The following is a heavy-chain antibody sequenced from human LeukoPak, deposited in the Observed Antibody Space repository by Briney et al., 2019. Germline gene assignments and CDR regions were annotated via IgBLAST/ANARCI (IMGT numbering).Heavy chain of an antibody. J-gene: IGHJ6*03. V-gene: IGHV4-31*03. CDR1: GGSISSGGYY. D-gene: IGHD1-7*01. CDR3: ARGELPFMDV. CDR2: IYYSGST. Sequence: PSETLSLTCTVSGGSISSGGYYWSWIRQHPGKGLEWIGYIYYSGSTYYNPSLKSRVTISVDTSKNQFSPKLSSVTAADTAVYYCARGELPFMDVWGKGTTVTVSS.